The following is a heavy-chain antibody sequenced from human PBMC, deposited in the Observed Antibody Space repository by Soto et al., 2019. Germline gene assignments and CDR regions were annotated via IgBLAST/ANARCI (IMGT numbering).Heavy chain of an antibody. Sequence: SETLSLTCAVYGGSFSGYYWSWIRQPPGKGLEWIGEINHSGSTNYNPSLKSRVTISVDTSKNQFSLKLSSVTAADTAVYYCARGFRSSSQVQGSWFDPWGQGTLVTSPQ. J-gene: IGHJ5*02. V-gene: IGHV4-34*01. D-gene: IGHD6-13*01. CDR1: GGSFSGYY. CDR3: ARGFRSSSQVQGSWFDP. CDR2: INHSGST.